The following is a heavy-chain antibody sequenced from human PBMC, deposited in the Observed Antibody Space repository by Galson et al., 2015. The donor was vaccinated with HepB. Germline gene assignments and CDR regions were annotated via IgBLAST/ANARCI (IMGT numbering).Heavy chain of an antibody. D-gene: IGHD3-16*02. Sequence: SVKVSCKASGFTFTSSAVQWVRQARGQRLEWIGWIVVGSGNTNYAQKFQERVTITRDMSTSTAYMELSSVTAADTAVYYCAGSRNYDYIWGSYRGYYFDYWGQGTLVTVSS. CDR1: GFTFTSSA. J-gene: IGHJ4*02. CDR2: IVVGSGNT. V-gene: IGHV1-58*01. CDR3: AGSRNYDYIWGSYRGYYFDY.